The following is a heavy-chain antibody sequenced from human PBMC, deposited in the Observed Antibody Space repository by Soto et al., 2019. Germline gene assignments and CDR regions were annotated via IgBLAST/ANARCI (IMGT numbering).Heavy chain of an antibody. CDR3: AKAPFPYGDYGRGWFDP. CDR1: GFTFSSYG. J-gene: IGHJ5*02. Sequence: QVQLVESGGGVVQPGRSLRLSCAASGFTFSSYGMHWVRQAPGKGLEWVAVMSYDGSNKYYADSVKGRFTISRDNSKNTLYLQMNSLRAEDTAVYYCAKAPFPYGDYGRGWFDPWGQGTLVTVSS. CDR2: MSYDGSNK. D-gene: IGHD4-17*01. V-gene: IGHV3-30*18.